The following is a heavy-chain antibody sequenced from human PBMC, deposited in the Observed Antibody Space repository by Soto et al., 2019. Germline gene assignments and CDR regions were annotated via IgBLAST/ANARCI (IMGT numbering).Heavy chain of an antibody. CDR3: ARTAMTTVVTPGWFDP. V-gene: IGHV1-69*02. D-gene: IGHD4-17*01. Sequence: QVQLVQSGAEVKKPGSSAKVSCKASGGTFSSYTISWVRQAPGQGLEWMGRIIPILGIANYAQKFQGRVTITADKSTSTAYMELSSLRSEDTAVYYCARTAMTTVVTPGWFDPWGQGTLVTVSS. J-gene: IGHJ5*02. CDR2: IIPILGIA. CDR1: GGTFSSYT.